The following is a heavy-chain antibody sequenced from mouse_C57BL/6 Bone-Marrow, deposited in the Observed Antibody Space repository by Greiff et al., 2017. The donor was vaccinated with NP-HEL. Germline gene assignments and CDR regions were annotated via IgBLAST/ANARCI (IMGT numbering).Heavy chain of an antibody. J-gene: IGHJ4*01. CDR1: GFTFTDYY. CDR3: ASSSLYYYAMDY. CDR2: IRNKANGYTT. Sequence: EVKLVESGGGLVQPGGSLSLSCAASGFTFTDYYMSWVRQPPGKALEWLGFIRNKANGYTTEYSASVKGRFTISRDNSQSILYLQMNALRAEDSATYYWASSSLYYYAMDYWGQGTSVTVSS. V-gene: IGHV7-3*01. D-gene: IGHD1-1*01.